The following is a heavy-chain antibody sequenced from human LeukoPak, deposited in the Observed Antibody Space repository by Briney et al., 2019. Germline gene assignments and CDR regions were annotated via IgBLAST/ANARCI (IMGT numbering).Heavy chain of an antibody. CDR1: GFTFSTYG. CDR2: ITNDGSLK. D-gene: IGHD3-10*01. Sequence: GGSLRLSCAASGFTFSTYGMHWVRQAPGKGLEWVAVITNDGSLKYYGDSVKGRFTISRDNPKNTLSLQMNGLRVEDTAVYYCARDDDGSGNCLDSWGQGTLVTVST. V-gene: IGHV3-33*01. J-gene: IGHJ4*02. CDR3: ARDDDGSGNCLDS.